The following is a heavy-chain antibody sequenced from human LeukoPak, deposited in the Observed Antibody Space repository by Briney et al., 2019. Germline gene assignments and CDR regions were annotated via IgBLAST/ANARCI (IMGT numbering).Heavy chain of an antibody. J-gene: IGHJ3*02. CDR2: IIPIFGTA. CDR3: ARPRRHGGSRGDYDHDAFDI. D-gene: IGHD4-23*01. V-gene: IGHV1-69*06. Sequence: REASVTVSCKASGGTFSSYAISWVRQAPGQGLEWMGGIIPIFGTANYAQKFQGRVTITADKSTSTAYMELSSLRSEDTAVYYCARPRRHGGSRGDYDHDAFDIWGQGTMVTVSS. CDR1: GGTFSSYA.